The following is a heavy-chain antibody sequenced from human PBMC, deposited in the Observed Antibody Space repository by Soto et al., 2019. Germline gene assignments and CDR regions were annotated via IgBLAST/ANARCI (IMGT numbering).Heavy chain of an antibody. CDR2: IIPIFGTA. V-gene: IGHV1-69*01. CDR3: ARGQGALTTGNYYYYGMDV. Sequence: QVQLVQSGAEVKKPGSSVKVSCKASGGTFSSHAISWVRQAPGQGLEWMGGIIPIFGTANYAQKFQGRVTITADESTSTAYMELSSLRSEDTAVYYCARGQGALTTGNYYYYGMDVWGQGTTVTVSS. CDR1: GGTFSSHA. J-gene: IGHJ6*02. D-gene: IGHD1-1*01.